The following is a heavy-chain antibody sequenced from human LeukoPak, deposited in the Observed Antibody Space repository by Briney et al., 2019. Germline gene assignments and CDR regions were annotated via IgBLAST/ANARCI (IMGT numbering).Heavy chain of an antibody. J-gene: IGHJ4*02. Sequence: SETLSLTCTVSGGPISSYYWSWIRQPAGKGLEWIGRFHTSGNTDYNPSLMSRVTMSVDTSKNQFSLKLNSVAAADTAVYYCARVGYNWNHFDYWGQGTLVTVSS. D-gene: IGHD1-20*01. V-gene: IGHV4-4*07. CDR1: GGPISSYY. CDR3: ARVGYNWNHFDY. CDR2: FHTSGNT.